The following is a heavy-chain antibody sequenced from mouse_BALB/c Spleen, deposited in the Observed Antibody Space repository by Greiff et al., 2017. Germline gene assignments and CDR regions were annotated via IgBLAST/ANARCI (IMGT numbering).Heavy chain of an antibody. D-gene: IGHD1-2*01. J-gene: IGHJ4*01. CDR1: GFTFSSYA. CDR3: ARGGVLRLRAMDY. V-gene: IGHV5-6-5*01. Sequence: EVHLVESGGGLVKPGGSLKLSCAASGFTFSSYAMSWVRQTPEKRLEWVASISSGGSPYYPDSVKGRFTISRDNARNILYLQMSSLRSEDTAMYYCARGGVLRLRAMDYWGQGTSVTVSS. CDR2: ISSGGSP.